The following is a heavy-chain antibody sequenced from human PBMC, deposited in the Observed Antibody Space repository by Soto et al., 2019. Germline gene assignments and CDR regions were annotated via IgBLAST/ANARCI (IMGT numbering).Heavy chain of an antibody. CDR1: SGSISSFF. D-gene: IGHD6-6*01. J-gene: IGHJ5*02. CDR2: IHTSVTT. Sequence: XESLALTCTVCSGSISSFFWSWIRPPAGRGLEWIGRIHTSVTTNYNPSLNGRVTMSLDTSKNQFSLKLNAVTAADTAIYYCARDGISSTWVNWFDPWGQGTLVTVSS. V-gene: IGHV4-4*07. CDR3: ARDGISSTWVNWFDP.